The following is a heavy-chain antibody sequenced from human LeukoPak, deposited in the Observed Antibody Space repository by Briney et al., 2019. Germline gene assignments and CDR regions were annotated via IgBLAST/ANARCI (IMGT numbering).Heavy chain of an antibody. D-gene: IGHD3-10*01. J-gene: IGHJ4*02. CDR1: GGTFSSYA. CDR3: ARLYYGSGSYKNSDY. V-gene: IGHV1-69*04. Sequence: ASVKVSCKASGGTFSSYAISWVRQAPGQGLEWMGRIIPILGIANYAQKFQGRVTITADKSTSTAYMELSSLRSEDTAVYYCARLYYGSGSYKNSDYWGQGTPVTVSS. CDR2: IIPILGIA.